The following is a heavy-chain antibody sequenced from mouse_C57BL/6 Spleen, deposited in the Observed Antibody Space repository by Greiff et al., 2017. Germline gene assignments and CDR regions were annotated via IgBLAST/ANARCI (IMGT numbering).Heavy chain of an antibody. CDR2: IDPETGGT. J-gene: IGHJ1*03. V-gene: IGHV1-15*01. CDR3: TKYYGGYFDV. Sequence: VQLQESGAELVRPGASVTLSCKASGYTFTDYEMHWVKQTPVHGLEWIGAIDPETGGTAYNQKFKGKAILTADKSSSTAYMELRSLTSEDSAVYYCTKYYGGYFDVWGTGTTVTVSS. CDR1: GYTFTDYE. D-gene: IGHD1-1*01.